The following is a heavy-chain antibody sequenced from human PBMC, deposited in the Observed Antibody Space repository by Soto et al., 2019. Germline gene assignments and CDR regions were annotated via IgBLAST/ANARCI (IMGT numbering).Heavy chain of an antibody. J-gene: IGHJ4*02. D-gene: IGHD3-22*01. V-gene: IGHV3-74*01. CDR3: AREATYSSGRGMDV. Sequence: EVQLVESGGGSVQPGGSLRLHCAASGFTFSSNWMYWVRQAPGKGLFWVSRINSEGSSRRYADSVNGRFTVSRDNAKNTLYLQMNSLRAEDTAVYYCAREATYSSGRGMDVWGQGTLVTVSS. CDR2: INSEGSSR. CDR1: GFTFSSNW.